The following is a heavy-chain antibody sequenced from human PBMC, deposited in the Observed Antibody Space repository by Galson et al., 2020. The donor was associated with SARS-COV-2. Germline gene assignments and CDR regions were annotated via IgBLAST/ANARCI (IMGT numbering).Heavy chain of an antibody. Sequence: ASVKVSCKASGYTFTGYYLHWVRQAPGQGLEWVGWINPNSGGTKNAQKFQGRVTMTRDTSTSTVYMELDRLRSDDTAVYYCARPPATVATLQYFHPWGQGTLVTVS. V-gene: IGHV1-2*02. CDR2: INPNSGGT. CDR3: ARPPATVATLQYFHP. J-gene: IGHJ1*01. D-gene: IGHD4-17*01. CDR1: GYTFTGYY.